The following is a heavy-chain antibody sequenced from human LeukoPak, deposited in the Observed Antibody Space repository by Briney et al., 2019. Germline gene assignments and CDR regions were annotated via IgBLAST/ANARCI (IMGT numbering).Heavy chain of an antibody. CDR1: GYTFTSYD. D-gene: IGHD3-9*01. V-gene: IGHV1-8*01. J-gene: IGHJ4*02. Sequence: ASGKVSCKASGYTFTSYDINWVRQATEQGLEWMGWMNPNSGNTGYAQKFQGRVTMTRNTSISTAYMELSSLRSEDTAVYYCARVNDILTGYYKDYWGQGTLVTVSS. CDR3: ARVNDILTGYYKDY. CDR2: MNPNSGNT.